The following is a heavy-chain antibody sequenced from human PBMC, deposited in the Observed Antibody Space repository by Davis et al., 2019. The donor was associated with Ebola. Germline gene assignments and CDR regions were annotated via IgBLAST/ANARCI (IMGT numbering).Heavy chain of an antibody. Sequence: GGSLRLSCAASGFTFNNAWMNWVRQAPGKGLEWVGRIKSKSDGGKIDYAAPVKGRFTISRDDSKNTLYLQMNSLKTEDTAVYYCTPNWGQFDYWGQGTLVTVSS. CDR1: GFTFNNAW. J-gene: IGHJ4*02. V-gene: IGHV3-15*07. D-gene: IGHD7-27*01. CDR2: IKSKSDGGKI. CDR3: TPNWGQFDY.